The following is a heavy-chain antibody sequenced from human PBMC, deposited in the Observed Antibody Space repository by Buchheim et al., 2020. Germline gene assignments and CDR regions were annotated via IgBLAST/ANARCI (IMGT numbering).Heavy chain of an antibody. D-gene: IGHD5-24*01. CDR3: AKDRKGGERWLQLSPFDY. CDR1: GFTFSSYA. Sequence: EVQLLESGGGLVQPGGSLRLSCAASGFTFSSYAMSWVRQAPGKGLEWVSAISGSGGSTYYADSVKGRFTISRDNSKNKLYLQMNSLRAEDTAVYYCAKDRKGGERWLQLSPFDYWGQGTL. J-gene: IGHJ4*02. CDR2: ISGSGGST. V-gene: IGHV3-23*01.